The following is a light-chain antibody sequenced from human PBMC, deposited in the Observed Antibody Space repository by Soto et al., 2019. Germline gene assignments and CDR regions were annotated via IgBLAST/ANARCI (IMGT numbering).Light chain of an antibody. Sequence: ETVLTQSPGTLSLSPGERATLSCRASQNITSNYLAWYRQTPGQGPRLLIYGATNRATGIADRFSGSGSGTDFTLILSRLEPEDFALYYCQQYGSSPWTFGQGTKVEIK. CDR1: QNITSNY. CDR3: QQYGSSPWT. CDR2: GAT. V-gene: IGKV3-20*01. J-gene: IGKJ1*01.